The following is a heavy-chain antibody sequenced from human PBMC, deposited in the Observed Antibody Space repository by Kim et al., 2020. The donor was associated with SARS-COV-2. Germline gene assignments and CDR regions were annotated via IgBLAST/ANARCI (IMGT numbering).Heavy chain of an antibody. D-gene: IGHD3-22*01. Sequence: VKGRFTIASDNSKTTLYLQMNSLRAEDTAVYYCAKQYYYDSSGYPGPIDYWGQGTLVTVSS. CDR3: AKQYYYDSSGYPGPIDY. J-gene: IGHJ4*02. V-gene: IGHV3-30*02.